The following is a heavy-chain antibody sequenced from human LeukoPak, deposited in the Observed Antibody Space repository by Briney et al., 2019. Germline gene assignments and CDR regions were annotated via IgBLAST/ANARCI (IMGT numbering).Heavy chain of an antibody. D-gene: IGHD3-22*01. J-gene: IGHJ2*01. CDR2: ISGSGGST. CDR1: GFTFSSYA. Sequence: GGSLRLSCAASGFTFSSYAMSWVRQAPGKGLEWVSAISGSGGSTYYADSVKGRFTISRDNSKNTLYLQMNSLRAEGTAVYYCAKARLVYDSSGYPIFWYFDLWGRGTLDTVSS. V-gene: IGHV3-23*01. CDR3: AKARLVYDSSGYPIFWYFDL.